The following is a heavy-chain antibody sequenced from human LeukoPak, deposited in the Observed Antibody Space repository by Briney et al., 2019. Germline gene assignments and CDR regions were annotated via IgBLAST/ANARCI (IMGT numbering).Heavy chain of an antibody. CDR1: GDTFTSYY. D-gene: IGHD6-13*01. V-gene: IGHV1-46*01. CDR3: ARRLAAAGQNSDAFDI. CDR2: INPSGGST. Sequence: ASVKVSCKASGDTFTSYYMHWVRQAPGQGLEWMGIINPSGGSTSYAQKFQGRVTMTRDTSTSTVYMELSSLRSEDTAVYYCARRLAAAGQNSDAFDIWGQGTMVTVSS. J-gene: IGHJ3*02.